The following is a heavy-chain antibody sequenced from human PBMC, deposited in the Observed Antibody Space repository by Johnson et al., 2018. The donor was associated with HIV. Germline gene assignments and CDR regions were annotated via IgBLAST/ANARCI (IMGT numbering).Heavy chain of an antibody. CDR2: IWYDGSNK. CDR1: GFTVSSNY. D-gene: IGHD1-26*01. V-gene: IGHV3-33*08. CDR3: ARDWEGYAFDI. J-gene: IGHJ3*02. Sequence: QVQLLESGGGLVQPGGSPRLSCAASGFTVSSNYMSWVRQAPGKGLEWVAVIWYDGSNKYYADSVKGRFTISRDNSKNTLYLQMNRLRAQDTAVYYCARDWEGYAFDIWGQGTMVTVSS.